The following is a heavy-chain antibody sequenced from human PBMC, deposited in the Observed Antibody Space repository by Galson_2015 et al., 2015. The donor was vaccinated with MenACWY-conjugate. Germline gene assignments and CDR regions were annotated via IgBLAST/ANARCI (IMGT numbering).Heavy chain of an antibody. V-gene: IGHV3-74*01. Sequence: SLRLSCAASGFTFSNYWMHWVRQTPGKGLVWVSRINRDGTSTTYADSVKGRFTISRDNAKNTLILQMNSLRVEDTAVYYCTRDRKGLIASVPSNWFDPWGQGTPVTVSS. CDR3: TRDRKGLIASVPSNWFDP. J-gene: IGHJ5*02. CDR2: INRDGTST. D-gene: IGHD2/OR15-2a*01. CDR1: GFTFSNYW.